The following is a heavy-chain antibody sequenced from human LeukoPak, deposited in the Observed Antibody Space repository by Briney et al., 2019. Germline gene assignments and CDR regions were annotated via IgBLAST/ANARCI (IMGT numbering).Heavy chain of an antibody. Sequence: GGSLRLSCAASGFTFSSYWMHWVRQAAGKGLEWVSRINSDGSSTTYADSVKGRFTISRDNAKNTLYLQMNSLRAEDTAVYYCARAPYYYDTSGFLIWGQGTMVTVSS. CDR3: ARAPYYYDTSGFLI. J-gene: IGHJ3*02. CDR1: GFTFSSYW. V-gene: IGHV3-74*01. D-gene: IGHD3-22*01. CDR2: INSDGSST.